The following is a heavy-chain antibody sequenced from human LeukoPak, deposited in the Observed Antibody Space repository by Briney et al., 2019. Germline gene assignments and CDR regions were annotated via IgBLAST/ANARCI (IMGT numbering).Heavy chain of an antibody. CDR3: ARTGYSSSWSTAPFQH. CDR1: GYSFTSYW. V-gene: IGHV5-51*01. J-gene: IGHJ1*01. CDR2: IYPGDSDT. Sequence: GESLKISCKGSGYSFTSYWIGWVRQMPGKGLEWMGFIYPGDSDTRYSPSFQGQVTISADKSISTAYLQWSSLKASDTAMYYCARTGYSSSWSTAPFQHWGQGTLVTVSS. D-gene: IGHD6-13*01.